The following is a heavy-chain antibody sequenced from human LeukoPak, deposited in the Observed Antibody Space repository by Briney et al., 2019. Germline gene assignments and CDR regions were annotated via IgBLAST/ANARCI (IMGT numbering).Heavy chain of an antibody. CDR3: ARPQWGSWVDFDH. J-gene: IGHJ4*02. Sequence: GGFLRLSCASRSSFSNFWMHWVRQAPGKGLVWVSRINTDGTTTTYADSVKGRFTISRDNAKNMLYLQMNSLRAEDTAVYYCARPQWGSWVDFDHWGKGTLVTVAS. CDR2: INTDGTTT. D-gene: IGHD3-16*01. CDR1: RSSFSNFW. V-gene: IGHV3-74*01.